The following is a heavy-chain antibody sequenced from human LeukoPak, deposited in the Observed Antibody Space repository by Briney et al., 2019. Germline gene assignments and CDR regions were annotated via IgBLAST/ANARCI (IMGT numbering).Heavy chain of an antibody. V-gene: IGHV3-9*01. J-gene: IGHJ4*02. CDR1: GFTFSSYG. CDR2: ISWNSGSI. CDR3: AKDYYYGSGSSFFDY. Sequence: TGGSLRLSCAASGFTFSSYGMHWVRQAPGKGLEWVSGISWNSGSIGYADSVKGRFTISRDNAKNSLYLQMNSLRAEDTALYYCAKDYYYGSGSSFFDYWGQGTLVTVSS. D-gene: IGHD3-10*01.